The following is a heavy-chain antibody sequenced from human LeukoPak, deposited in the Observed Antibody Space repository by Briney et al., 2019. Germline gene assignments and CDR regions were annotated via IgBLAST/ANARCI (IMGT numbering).Heavy chain of an antibody. D-gene: IGHD2-21*01. CDR3: ARDPAYCGGDCYIWFDP. V-gene: IGHV1-2*02. Sequence: ASVKVSCKASGYTFTGYYMHWVRQAPGQGLEWMGWINPNSGGTNYAQKFQGRVTMTRDTSISTAYMEPSRLRSDDTAVYYCARDPAYCGGDCYIWFDPWGQGTLVTVSS. CDR1: GYTFTGYY. CDR2: INPNSGGT. J-gene: IGHJ5*02.